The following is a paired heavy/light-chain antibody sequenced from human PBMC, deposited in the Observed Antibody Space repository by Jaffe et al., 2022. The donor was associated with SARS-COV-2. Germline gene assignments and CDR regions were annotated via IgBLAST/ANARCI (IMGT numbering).Light chain of an antibody. CDR3: AAWDDSLSVVV. J-gene: IGLJ2*01. V-gene: IGLV1-47*01. Sequence: QSVLTQPPSASGTPGQRVTISCSGSSSNIGSNYVYWYQQLPGTAPKLLIYRNNQRPSGVPDRFSGSKSGTSASLASSGLRSEDEANYYCAAWDDSLSVVVFGGGTKLTVL. CDR2: RNN. CDR1: SSNIGSNY.
Heavy chain of an antibody. D-gene: IGHD6-13*01. CDR1: GFTFSNYA. Sequence: EVQLLESGGGLVQPGGSLRLSCAASGFTFSNYAMSWVRQAPGTGLEWVSAISGSGGITYYADSVKGRFTISRDHSKNTLYLQMNSLRVEDTALYYCAKGFEPGGYSNSWYPGYWGLGTLVTVSS. CDR3: AKGFEPGGYSNSWYPGY. J-gene: IGHJ4*02. CDR2: ISGSGGIT. V-gene: IGHV3-23*01.